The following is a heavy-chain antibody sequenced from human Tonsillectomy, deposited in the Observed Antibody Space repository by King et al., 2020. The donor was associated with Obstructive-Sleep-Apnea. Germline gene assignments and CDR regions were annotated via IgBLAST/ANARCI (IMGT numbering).Heavy chain of an antibody. J-gene: IGHJ4*02. V-gene: IGHV3-66*01. CDR1: GFTVIRNY. Sequence: VQLVESGGGLVQPGGSLRLSCAASGFTVIRNYMTWVRQAPWKGLEWVSVIYSGGSTNYADAVKGRFTISRDNSKNTLYLQMNSLRAEDTAAYFCAKGDSSGWSYFDYWGQGTPVTVSS. D-gene: IGHD6-19*01. CDR3: AKGDSSGWSYFDY. CDR2: IYSGGST.